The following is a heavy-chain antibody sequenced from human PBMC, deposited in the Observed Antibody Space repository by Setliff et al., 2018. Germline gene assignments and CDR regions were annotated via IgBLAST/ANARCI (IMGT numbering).Heavy chain of an antibody. V-gene: IGHV4-38-2*01. CDR1: YYAISSGYY. J-gene: IGHJ3*02. D-gene: IGHD2-2*01. CDR2: IYHSGSS. CDR3: ARGRMRGSCSGPSCTYDPFDI. Sequence: SETLSLTCAVSYYAISSGYYWGWIRQPPGKGLEWIGSIYHSGSSCYNSSLRSRVTISVDTSKNQFSLILRSVTAADTAVYYCARGRMRGSCSGPSCTYDPFDIWGQGTPVTVSS.